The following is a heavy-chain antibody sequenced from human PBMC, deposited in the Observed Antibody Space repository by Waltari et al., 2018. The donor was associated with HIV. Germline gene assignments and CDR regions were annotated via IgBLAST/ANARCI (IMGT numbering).Heavy chain of an antibody. Sequence: EVRPVESGGGLVQPGGSLRISCAASAFPLRIYCVTLVRHAPGKGLVWVSRINSEGCTTSYANSVKGRFTISRDNAKNTLYLQMNSLRAEDTAVYYCAKGGANPIDFWGQGTLVTVSS. CDR2: INSEGCTT. J-gene: IGHJ4*02. CDR3: AKGGANPIDF. D-gene: IGHD1-26*01. CDR1: AFPLRIYC. V-gene: IGHV3-74*01.